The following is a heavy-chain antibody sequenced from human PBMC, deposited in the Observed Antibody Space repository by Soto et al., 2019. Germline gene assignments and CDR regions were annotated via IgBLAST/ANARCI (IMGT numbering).Heavy chain of an antibody. CDR3: AANWNFGFNF. J-gene: IGHJ4*02. Sequence: GGSLRLSCVASGFDFSDFHISWVRQAPGKGLEWISYISSSLGHTDYAESVKGRFTISRDNAKSSVFLEMSDLRSDDTAVYYCAANWNFGFNFWGQGPLVTVSS. V-gene: IGHV3-11*03. CDR1: GFDFSDFH. CDR2: ISSSLGHT. D-gene: IGHD1-1*01.